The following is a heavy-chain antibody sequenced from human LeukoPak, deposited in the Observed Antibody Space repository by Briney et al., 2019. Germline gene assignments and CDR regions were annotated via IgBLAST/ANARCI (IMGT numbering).Heavy chain of an antibody. CDR1: GFTFSDYY. V-gene: IGHV3-11*05. CDR2: ISDSSSYT. D-gene: IGHD1-26*01. CDR3: ARDRVGYYFDY. J-gene: IGHJ4*02. Sequence: GESLKISCAASGFTFSDYYMSWIRRAPGKGLEWISYISDSSSYTNYADSVKGRFTISRDNAKNSLYLQMNSLRAEDTAVYYCARDRVGYYFDYWGQGTLVTVSS.